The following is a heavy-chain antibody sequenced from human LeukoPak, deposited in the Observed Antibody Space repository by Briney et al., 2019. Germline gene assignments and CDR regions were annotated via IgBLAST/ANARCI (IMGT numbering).Heavy chain of an antibody. D-gene: IGHD5-24*01. CDR1: GFTFDDYG. CDR3: AKVGGEMATIGVYFDY. CDR2: ISYDGSNK. Sequence: GGSLRLSCAASGFTFDDYGMHWVRQAPGKGLEWVAVISYDGSNKYYADSVKGRFTISRDNSKDTLYLQMNSLRAEDTAVYYCAKVGGEMATIGVYFDYWGQGTLVTVSS. V-gene: IGHV3-30*18. J-gene: IGHJ4*02.